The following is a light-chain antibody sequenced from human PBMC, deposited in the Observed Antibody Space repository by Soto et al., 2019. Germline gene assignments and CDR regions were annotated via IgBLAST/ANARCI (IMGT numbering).Light chain of an antibody. Sequence: DIQMTQSPSTLSASVGDRVTFTCRASESVSTWLAWYQQKPGKAPKLLIYKASTLESGVPSRFSGSGSGTEVTLTISSLQPDDFATYYCQQYKSYTPYPFGQGTKLEIK. J-gene: IGKJ2*01. CDR3: QQYKSYTPYP. CDR2: KAS. CDR1: ESVSTW. V-gene: IGKV1-5*03.